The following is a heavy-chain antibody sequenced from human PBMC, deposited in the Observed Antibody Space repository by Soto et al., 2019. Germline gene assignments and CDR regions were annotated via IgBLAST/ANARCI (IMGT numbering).Heavy chain of an antibody. J-gene: IGHJ6*02. CDR2: IYYSGST. Sequence: SETLSLTCTVSGGSISSYYWSWIRQPPGKGLEWIGYIYYSGSTNYNPSLKSRVTISVDTSKNQFSLKLSSVTAADTAVYYCARLRGDYGDYYYYYGMDVWGQGTTVTVSS. CDR3: ARLRGDYGDYYYYYGMDV. V-gene: IGHV4-59*08. CDR1: GGSISSYY. D-gene: IGHD4-17*01.